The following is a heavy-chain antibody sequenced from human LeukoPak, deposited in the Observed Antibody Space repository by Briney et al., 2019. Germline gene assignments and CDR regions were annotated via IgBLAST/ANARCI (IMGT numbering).Heavy chain of an antibody. J-gene: IGHJ4*02. CDR3: ATYSGSYFVDH. Sequence: PSETLSLTCTVSGGSISSSSYYWGWIRQTPGKGLEWIGTVYYSGSTYYNTSLKSRLTISVDTSKNQISLQLTSVTAADMAVYYCATYSGSYFVDHWGQGTLVTVSS. CDR2: VYYSGST. CDR1: GGSISSSSYY. D-gene: IGHD1-26*01. V-gene: IGHV4-39*01.